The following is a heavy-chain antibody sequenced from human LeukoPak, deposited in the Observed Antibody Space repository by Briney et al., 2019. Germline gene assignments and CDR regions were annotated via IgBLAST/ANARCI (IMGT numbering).Heavy chain of an antibody. J-gene: IGHJ4*02. D-gene: IGHD3-16*01. V-gene: IGHV7-4-1*02. CDR2: LNTGTGNP. CDR1: GYTFTNYA. CDR3: ASMGADSFDY. Sequence: ASVKVSCKTSGYTFTNYAINWVRQAPGQGLEFMGGLNTGTGNPTYAQDFTGRFVFSLETSVSTAYLQISTLKPDDTAVYYCASMGADSFDYWGQGTLVTVSS.